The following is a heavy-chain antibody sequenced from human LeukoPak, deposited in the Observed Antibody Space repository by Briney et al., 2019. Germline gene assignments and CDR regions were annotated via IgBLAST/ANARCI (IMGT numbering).Heavy chain of an antibody. CDR2: ISSSGSTI. V-gene: IGHV3-48*03. Sequence: GGSLRLSCAASGFTFSSYEMNWVRQAPGKGLEWVSYISSSGSTIYYADSVKGRFTISRDNAKNSLYLQMNSLRAEDTAVYYCASRSGYSSGSRDYWGQGTLVTVSS. D-gene: IGHD6-19*01. CDR1: GFTFSSYE. J-gene: IGHJ4*02. CDR3: ASRSGYSSGSRDY.